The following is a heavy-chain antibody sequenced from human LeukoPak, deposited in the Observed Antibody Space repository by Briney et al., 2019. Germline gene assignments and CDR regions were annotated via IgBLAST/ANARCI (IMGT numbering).Heavy chain of an antibody. V-gene: IGHV4-4*07. D-gene: IGHD5-24*01. J-gene: IGHJ5*02. CDR3: ARDHDRDGYNWFDH. CDR1: GGSISSYY. Sequence: SETLSLTCTVSGGSISSYYWSWIRQPAGKGLEWIGRIYTSGSTNYNPSLKSRVTMPVDTSKNQFSLKLSSVTAADTAVYYCARDHDRDGYNWFDHWGQGTLVTVSS. CDR2: IYTSGST.